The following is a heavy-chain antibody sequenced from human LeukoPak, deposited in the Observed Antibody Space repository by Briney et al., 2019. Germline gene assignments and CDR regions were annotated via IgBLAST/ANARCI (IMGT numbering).Heavy chain of an antibody. D-gene: IGHD1-26*01. J-gene: IGHJ4*02. Sequence: SQTLSLTCAISGDSVSSNSAAWNWISQSPSRGLEWLGRTYYRSKWYNDYAGSVKSRITINPDTSKNQFSLQLNSVTPEDTAVYYCARYSGSYPHHFDYWGQGTLVTVSS. CDR2: TYYRSKWYN. CDR1: GDSVSSNSAA. V-gene: IGHV6-1*01. CDR3: ARYSGSYPHHFDY.